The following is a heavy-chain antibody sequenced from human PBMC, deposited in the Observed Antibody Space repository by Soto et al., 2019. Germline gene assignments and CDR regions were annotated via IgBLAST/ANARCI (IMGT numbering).Heavy chain of an antibody. CDR1: GFTFSNYW. D-gene: IGHD2-15*01. J-gene: IGHJ6*03. Sequence: EVQLVESGGGLVQPGGSLRLSCAASGFTFSNYWMYWVRQAPGKGLEWVSRINSDGSVSSYADSVKGRLTISRDNVKNTLYLQMDSLRAEDTAVYYCARGDCVSGTCYSLAGSFYYYMDVWGKGTTVTVFS. V-gene: IGHV3-74*02. CDR2: INSDGSVS. CDR3: ARGDCVSGTCYSLAGSFYYYMDV.